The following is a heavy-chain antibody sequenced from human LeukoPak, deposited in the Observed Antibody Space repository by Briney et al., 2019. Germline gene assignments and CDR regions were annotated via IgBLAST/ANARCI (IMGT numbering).Heavy chain of an antibody. CDR2: ISGSGGST. J-gene: IGHJ3*02. CDR3: AKGLAVVGFVLFAFDI. CDR1: GFTFSSYA. D-gene: IGHD6-19*01. V-gene: IGHV3-23*01. Sequence: GGSLRLSCAASGFTFSSYAMSWVRQAPGKGLEWVSAISGSGGSTYYADSVKGRFTISRDNSKNTLYLQMNSLRAEDTAVYYCAKGLAVVGFVLFAFDIWGQGTMVTVSS.